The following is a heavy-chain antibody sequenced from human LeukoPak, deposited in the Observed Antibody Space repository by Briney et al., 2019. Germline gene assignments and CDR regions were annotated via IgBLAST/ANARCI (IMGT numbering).Heavy chain of an antibody. J-gene: IGHJ6*02. CDR1: GYTFTSYG. Sequence: GASVKVSCKASGYTFTSYGISWVRQAPGQGLEWMGWISAYNGNTNYAQKLQGRVSMTTDTSTSTAYMELRSLRSDDTAVYYCARDVSSSGWDIFSYYYGMDVWGQGTTVTVSS. CDR3: ARDVSSSGWDIFSYYYGMDV. CDR2: ISAYNGNT. D-gene: IGHD6-19*01. V-gene: IGHV1-18*01.